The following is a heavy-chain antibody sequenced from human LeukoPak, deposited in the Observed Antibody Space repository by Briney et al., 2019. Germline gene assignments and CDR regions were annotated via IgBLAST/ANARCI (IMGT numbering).Heavy chain of an antibody. D-gene: IGHD6-13*01. CDR2: IIPIFGTA. J-gene: IGHJ4*02. CDR1: GGTFSSYA. V-gene: IGHV1-69*05. Sequence: SVKVSCKASGGTFSSYAISWVRQAPGQGLEWMGRIIPIFGTANYAQKFQGRVTITTDESTSTAYMELSSLRSEDTAVYYCAVALQQLVPFSSGPFVYWGQGTLVTVSS. CDR3: AVALQQLVPFSSGPFVY.